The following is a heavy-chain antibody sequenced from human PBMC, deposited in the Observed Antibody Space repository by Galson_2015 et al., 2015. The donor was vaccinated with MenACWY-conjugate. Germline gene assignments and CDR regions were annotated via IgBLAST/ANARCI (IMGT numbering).Heavy chain of an antibody. CDR3: ARGLSGSGYFDY. CDR2: TRNKGYTT. V-gene: IGHV3-72*01. Sequence: SLRLSCAASGFTFSDHYMDWVRQAPGKGLEWLGRTRNKGYTTKYAPSVEGRFTISKDDSKNSLYLQMDSLKTEDTAVYYCARGLSGSGYFDYWGQGTLVTVSS. CDR1: GFTFSDHY. J-gene: IGHJ4*02. D-gene: IGHD2-8*02.